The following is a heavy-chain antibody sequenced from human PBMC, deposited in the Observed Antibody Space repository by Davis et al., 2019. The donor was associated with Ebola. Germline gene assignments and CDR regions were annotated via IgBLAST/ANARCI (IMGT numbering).Heavy chain of an antibody. J-gene: IGHJ4*02. CDR1: GRSFSGYY. Sequence: SETLSLTCAVYGRSFSGYYWSWIRQPPGKGLEWIGEINHSGSTNYNPSLKSRVTISVDTSKNQFSLKLSSVTAADTAVYYCARGVTGSPTVSNYWGQGTRVTVSS. CDR3: ARGVTGSPTVSNY. D-gene: IGHD3-9*01. CDR2: INHSGST. V-gene: IGHV4-34*01.